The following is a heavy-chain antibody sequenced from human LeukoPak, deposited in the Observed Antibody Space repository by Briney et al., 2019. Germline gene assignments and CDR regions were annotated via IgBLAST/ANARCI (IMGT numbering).Heavy chain of an antibody. D-gene: IGHD1-7*01. J-gene: IGHJ5*02. CDR2: IYYTGST. CDR3: ARELRNYGFDP. V-gene: IGHV4-59*01. Sequence: SETLSLTCVVSGVSINSFYWSWIRQPPGKGLEWIGYIYYTGSTKYNPSLQSRVSISVDTSKNQFSLKLNSVTAADTAVYYCARELRNYGFDPWGQGTLVIVSS. CDR1: GVSINSFY.